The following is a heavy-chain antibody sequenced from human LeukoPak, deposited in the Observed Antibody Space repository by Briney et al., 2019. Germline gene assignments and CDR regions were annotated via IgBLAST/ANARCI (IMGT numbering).Heavy chain of an antibody. CDR2: IRSNSDGGTI. CDR3: TTSYCSGGSCYDY. D-gene: IGHD2-15*01. V-gene: IGHV3-15*07. CDR1: GFTFSNAW. Sequence: GGSLRLSCATSGFTFSNAWMNWVRQAPGKGLEWVGRIRSNSDGGTIDYAAPVKGRFALSRDDSKNTLYLQMNSLQTEDTAVYYCTTSYCSGGSCYDYWGQGTLVTVSS. J-gene: IGHJ4*02.